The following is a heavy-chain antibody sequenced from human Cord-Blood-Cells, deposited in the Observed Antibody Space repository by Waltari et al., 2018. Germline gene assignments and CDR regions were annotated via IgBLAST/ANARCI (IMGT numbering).Heavy chain of an antibody. CDR1: GGSISSYY. J-gene: IGHJ4*02. CDR2: IYYSGST. Sequence: QVQLQESGPGLVKPSETLSLTCTVSGGSISSYYWSWIRQPPGKGLEWIGYIYYSGSTNYNPTLKSRVTISVDTSKNQFSLKLSSVTAADTAVYYCARLGYDGDIVVVPAAYYFDYWGQGTLVTVSS. V-gene: IGHV4-59*01. D-gene: IGHD2-2*01. CDR3: ARLGYDGDIVVVPAAYYFDY.